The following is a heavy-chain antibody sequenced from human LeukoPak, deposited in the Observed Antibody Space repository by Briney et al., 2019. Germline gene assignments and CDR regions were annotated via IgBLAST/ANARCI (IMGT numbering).Heavy chain of an antibody. D-gene: IGHD5-18*01. V-gene: IGHV4-39*02. CDR2: IYDSGST. CDR3: ARDLQLWTTRDTRGGAQVGY. J-gene: IGHJ4*02. Sequence: SETLSLTCTVSGGSIRSSYYYWGWIRQPPGKGLEWIGSIYDSGSTYYNPSLKSRVTISVDTSKNQYSLKLSSVTAEDTAVYYCARDLQLWTTRDTRGGAQVGYWGQGTLVTVSS. CDR1: GGSIRSSYYY.